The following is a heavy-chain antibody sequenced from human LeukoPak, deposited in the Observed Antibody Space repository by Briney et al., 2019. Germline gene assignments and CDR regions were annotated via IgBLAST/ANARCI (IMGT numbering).Heavy chain of an antibody. V-gene: IGHV3-21*01. CDR3: ARKARGNWNDVDY. CDR2: ISSSNSYI. CDR1: GFTFSSYS. J-gene: IGHJ4*02. Sequence: GGSLRLSCAASGFTFSSYSMNWVRQAPGKGLEWVSSISSSNSYIYYADSVKGRFTISRDNAKNSLYLQMNSLRAEDTAVYHCARKARGNWNDVDYWGQGTLVTVSS. D-gene: IGHD1-20*01.